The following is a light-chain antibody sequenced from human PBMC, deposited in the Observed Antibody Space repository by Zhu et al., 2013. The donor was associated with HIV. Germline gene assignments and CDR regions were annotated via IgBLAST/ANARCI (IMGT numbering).Light chain of an antibody. CDR3: TQNTHWPPGT. Sequence: DVLMTHSPLYLSVPLGQSASISCRSSRDLLYSDGNTYLNWFQQRPGQLPRRLLHKISIRDSGVPDRFSGSGSGDNFTLEINKVEAEDVALYYCTQNTHWPPGTFGQGTKVEIK. CDR1: RDLLYSDGNTY. V-gene: IGKV2-30*01. CDR2: KIS. J-gene: IGKJ1*01.